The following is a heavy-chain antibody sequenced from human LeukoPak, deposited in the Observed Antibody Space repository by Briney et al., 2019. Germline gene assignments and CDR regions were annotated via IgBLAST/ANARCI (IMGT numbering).Heavy chain of an antibody. V-gene: IGHV4-59*08. J-gene: IGHJ4*02. CDR1: SSSISGYY. CDR2: IYYSGST. D-gene: IGHD3-9*01. Sequence: TSETLSLTCTVSSSSISGYYWSWIRQPPGKGLEWIGYIYYSGSTNYNSSLKSRVTISVDASKNQFSLKLSSVTAADTAVYYCAGHEFMTGDFDYWGQGTLVTVSS. CDR3: AGHEFMTGDFDY.